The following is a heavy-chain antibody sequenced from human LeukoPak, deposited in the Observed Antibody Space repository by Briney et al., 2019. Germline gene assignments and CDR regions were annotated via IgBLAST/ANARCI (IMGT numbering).Heavy chain of an antibody. V-gene: IGHV3-23*01. J-gene: IGHJ4*02. CDR1: GFTFNTYS. CDR3: ARDRGDSGLWSGYDC. Sequence: PGGSLRLSCAASGFTFNTYSMNWARQAPGKGLEWVSTISDSGGGTYYADSVKGRFTISRDNSKNTLYLQMNSLRAEDTAVYYCARDRGDSGLWSGYDCWGQGTLVTVSS. D-gene: IGHD3-3*01. CDR2: ISDSGGGT.